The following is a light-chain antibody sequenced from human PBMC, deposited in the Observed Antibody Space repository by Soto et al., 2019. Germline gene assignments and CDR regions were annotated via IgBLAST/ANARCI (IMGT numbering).Light chain of an antibody. CDR2: GAS. J-gene: IGKJ1*01. Sequence: EIVMTQSPATLSVSPGEGATLSCWASQNIGNNLAWYQQKPGQAPRLLIFGASTSATGVPARFSGSGSGTEFTLTISSLQSEDFAIYYCQQYHYWWTFGKGTKVEIK. CDR3: QQYHYWWT. V-gene: IGKV3-15*01. CDR1: QNIGNN.